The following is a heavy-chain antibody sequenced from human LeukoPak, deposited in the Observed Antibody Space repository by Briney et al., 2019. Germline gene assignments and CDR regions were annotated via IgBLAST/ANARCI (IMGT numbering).Heavy chain of an antibody. D-gene: IGHD2-21*02. Sequence: VASAKVSCKASGGTFSSYAISWVRQAPGQGLEWMGGIIPIFGTANYAQKFQGRVTITTDESTSTAYMELSSLRSEDTAVYYCASAIVVVTAIPGWFDPWGQGTLVTVSS. CDR1: GGTFSSYA. J-gene: IGHJ5*02. V-gene: IGHV1-69*05. CDR2: IIPIFGTA. CDR3: ASAIVVVTAIPGWFDP.